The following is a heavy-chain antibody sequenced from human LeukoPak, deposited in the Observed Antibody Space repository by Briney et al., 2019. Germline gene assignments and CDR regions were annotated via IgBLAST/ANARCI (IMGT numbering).Heavy chain of an antibody. V-gene: IGHV3-23*01. CDR2: ISGSGGST. D-gene: IGHD6-19*01. CDR1: GFTFSSCA. J-gene: IGHJ6*02. Sequence: GGSLRLSCAASGFTFSSCAMSWVRQAPGKGLEWVSAISGSGGSTYYADSVKGRFTISRDNSKNTLYLQMNSLRAEDTAVYYCAKDGSAVAGTAYYGMDVWGQGTTVTVSS. CDR3: AKDGSAVAGTAYYGMDV.